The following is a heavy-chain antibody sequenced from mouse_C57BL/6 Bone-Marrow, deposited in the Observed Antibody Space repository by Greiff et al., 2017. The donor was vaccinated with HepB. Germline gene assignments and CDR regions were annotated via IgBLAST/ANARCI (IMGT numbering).Heavy chain of an antibody. J-gene: IGHJ1*03. Sequence: ESGPGLVKPSQSLSLTCSVTGYSITSGYYWNWIRQFPGNKLEWMGYISYDGSNNYNPSLKNRISITRDTFKKQFFLKLNSVTTEDTATYYCARWGYGSSTGWYFDVWGTGTTVTVSS. D-gene: IGHD1-1*01. CDR2: ISYDGSN. CDR3: ARWGYGSSTGWYFDV. V-gene: IGHV3-6*01. CDR1: GYSITSGYY.